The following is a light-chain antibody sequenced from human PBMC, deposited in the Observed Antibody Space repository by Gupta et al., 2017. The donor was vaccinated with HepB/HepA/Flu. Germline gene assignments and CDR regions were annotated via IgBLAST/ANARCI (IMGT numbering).Light chain of an antibody. CDR1: QGMHKD. CDR3: HQYNSYPIT. CDR2: DAA. J-gene: IGKJ4*01. Sequence: LHMTQPPSSLSASVGARVPLTCRASQGMHKDVAWVQQTPGKAHKSLIYDAASLQSGVPSRFSGSGSGTDFTLTISSLQPEDFATYDCHQYNSYPITFGGGTKVEIK. V-gene: IGKV1-16*01.